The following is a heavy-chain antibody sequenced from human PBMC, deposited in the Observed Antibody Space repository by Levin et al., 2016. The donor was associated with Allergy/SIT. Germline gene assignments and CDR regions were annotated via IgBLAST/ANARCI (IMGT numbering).Heavy chain of an antibody. CDR1: GGSISTYY. CDR2: IYTSGTT. D-gene: IGHD2-8*01. V-gene: IGHV4-4*07. J-gene: IGHJ4*02. CDR3: ARATNRGVWDY. Sequence: GSLRLSCGVSGGSISTYYWNWIRQPAGKGLEWIGRIYTSGTTNYNPSLKSRVTLSVDTSKNQFSLKLSSVTAADTAVYYCARATNRGVWDYWGQGTLVTVSS.